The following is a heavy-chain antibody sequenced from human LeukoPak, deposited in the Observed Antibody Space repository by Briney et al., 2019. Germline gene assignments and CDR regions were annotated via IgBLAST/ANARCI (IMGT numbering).Heavy chain of an antibody. J-gene: IGHJ4*02. CDR2: IYWNDDK. V-gene: IGHV2-5*01. D-gene: IGHD3-22*01. Sequence: SGPTLVKPTQTLTLTCTFSVFSLSTSGVGVGWIRQPPGKALEWLALIYWNDDKRYSPSLKSRLTITKDTSKNQVVLTMTNMDPVDTATYYCAHTDRDYYDSSGYCDFDYWGQGTLVTVSS. CDR3: AHTDRDYYDSSGYCDFDY. CDR1: VFSLSTSGVG.